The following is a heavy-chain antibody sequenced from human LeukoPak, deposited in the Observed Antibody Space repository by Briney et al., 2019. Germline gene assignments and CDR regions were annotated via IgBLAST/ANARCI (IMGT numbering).Heavy chain of an antibody. D-gene: IGHD3-10*01. CDR3: ARLYGSGSYYY. Sequence: GGSLQISCQGSGSIFTTYWIGWVRQMPGKGLEWVGIIYPGDSDARYSPSFQGQVIISADKSISTAYLQWSSLKASDTAMYYCARLYGSGSYYYWGQGTLVTVSS. J-gene: IGHJ4*02. CDR2: IYPGDSDA. CDR1: GSIFTTYW. V-gene: IGHV5-51*01.